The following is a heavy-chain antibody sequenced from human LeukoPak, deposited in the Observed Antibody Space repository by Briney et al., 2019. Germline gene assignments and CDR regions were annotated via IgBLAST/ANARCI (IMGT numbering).Heavy chain of an antibody. V-gene: IGHV4-34*01. D-gene: IGHD1-14*01. CDR3: ARGLPDPRD. Sequence: SETLSLTCAVYGGSFSGYYWSWIRQPPGKGLEWIGEINHSGSTNYNPSLKSRVTISVDTSKNQFSLKLSSVTAADTAVYYCARGLPDPRDWGQGTLVTVSS. CDR1: GGSFSGYY. CDR2: INHSGST. J-gene: IGHJ4*02.